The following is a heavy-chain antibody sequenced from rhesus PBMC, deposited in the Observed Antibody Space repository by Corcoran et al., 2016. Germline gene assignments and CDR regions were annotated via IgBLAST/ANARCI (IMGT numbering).Heavy chain of an antibody. V-gene: IGHV4S19*01. CDR1: GGSVSSSNW. J-gene: IGHJ4*01. CDR2: ISVVSSST. Sequence: QVQLQESGPGLVKPSETLSLTCAVSGGSVSSSNWWSWIRQPPGRGLEWIGNISVVSSSTYYHPSLTSRVTISTDTSKDQFSLKLSSVTAADTAVYYCARDRDSWNYQYVYWGQGVLVTVSS. CDR3: ARDRDSWNYQYVY. D-gene: IGHD1-1*01.